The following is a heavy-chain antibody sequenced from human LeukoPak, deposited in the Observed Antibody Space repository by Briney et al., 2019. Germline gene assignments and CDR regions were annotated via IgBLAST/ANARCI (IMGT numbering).Heavy chain of an antibody. D-gene: IGHD4-11*01. CDR3: ARDLGGTTGNY. Sequence: RRASVKASCKASGYTFTGYYMHWVRQAPGQGLEWMGWINPNSGGTNYAQKFQGRVTMTRDTSISTAYMELSRLRCDDTAVYYCARDLGGTTGNYWGQGTLVTVSS. CDR1: GYTFTGYY. CDR2: INPNSGGT. V-gene: IGHV1-2*02. J-gene: IGHJ4*02.